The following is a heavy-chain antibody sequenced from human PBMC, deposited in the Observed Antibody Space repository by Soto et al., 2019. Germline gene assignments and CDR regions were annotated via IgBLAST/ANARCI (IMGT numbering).Heavy chain of an antibody. CDR2: ISYDGSNK. CDR1: GFPFSSYG. V-gene: IGHV3-30*03. Sequence: QVQLVESGGGVVQPGRSLRLSCAASGFPFSSYGMHWVREAPGKGLEWVAVISYDGSNKYYADSVKGRFTISRDNSASTLYLHMNSLRPEDSASYYSVGGQYYLDYRGQGLLVTVS. CDR3: VGGQYYLDY. D-gene: IGHD3-10*01. J-gene: IGHJ4*02.